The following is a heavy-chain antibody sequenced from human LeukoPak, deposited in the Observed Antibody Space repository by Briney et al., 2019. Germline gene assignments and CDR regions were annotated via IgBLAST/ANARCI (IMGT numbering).Heavy chain of an antibody. D-gene: IGHD3-3*02. Sequence: SETLSLTCTVSGGSISSYYWSWIRQPAGKGLEWIGRIYTSGSTNYNPSLKSRVTMSVDTSKNQFSLKLSSVTAADTAVYYCAGQHFSRRDNWFDPWGQGTLVTVSS. CDR2: IYTSGST. CDR3: AGQHFSRRDNWFDP. CDR1: GGSISSYY. J-gene: IGHJ5*02. V-gene: IGHV4-4*07.